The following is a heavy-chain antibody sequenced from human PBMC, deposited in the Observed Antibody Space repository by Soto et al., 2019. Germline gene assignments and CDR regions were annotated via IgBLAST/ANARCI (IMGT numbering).Heavy chain of an antibody. CDR1: GYTFTSYG. CDR3: ARDEYCSGGSCYHRPSDY. V-gene: IGHV1-18*01. J-gene: IGHJ4*02. CDR2: ISAYNGNT. D-gene: IGHD2-15*01. Sequence: ASVKVSCKASGYTFTSYGISWVRQAPGQGLEWMGWISAYNGNTNYAQKLQGRVTMTTDTSTSTAYMELRSLRSDDTAVYYCARDEYCSGGSCYHRPSDYWGQGTLVTVS.